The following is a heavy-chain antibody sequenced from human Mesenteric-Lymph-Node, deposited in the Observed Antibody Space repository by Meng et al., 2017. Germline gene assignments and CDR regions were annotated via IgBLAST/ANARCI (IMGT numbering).Heavy chain of an antibody. CDR2: THPNSGGT. Sequence: ASVKVSCKASGYTFTGYYMHWVRQAPGQGLEWMGWTHPNSGGTNYAQKFQGRVTMTRDTSISTAYMELSRLRSDDTAVYYCARVSGLGQIENAFDIWGQGTMVTVSS. CDR3: ARVSGLGQIENAFDI. J-gene: IGHJ3*02. D-gene: IGHD1-26*01. V-gene: IGHV1-2*02. CDR1: GYTFTGYY.